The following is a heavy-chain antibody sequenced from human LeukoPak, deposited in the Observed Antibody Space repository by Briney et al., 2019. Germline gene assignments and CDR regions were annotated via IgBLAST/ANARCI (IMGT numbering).Heavy chain of an antibody. V-gene: IGHV3-74*01. D-gene: IGHD6-19*01. CDR3: ARADGSGWLTY. CDR1: GFTFSSYW. Sequence: GGSLRLSCAASGFTFSSYWMHWVRQAPGKGLVWVSRMNNDGSSAIYADSVKGRFTISRDNAKNTLYLQMNSLRAEDTAVYYCARADGSGWLTYWGQGTLVTVSS. J-gene: IGHJ4*02. CDR2: MNNDGSSA.